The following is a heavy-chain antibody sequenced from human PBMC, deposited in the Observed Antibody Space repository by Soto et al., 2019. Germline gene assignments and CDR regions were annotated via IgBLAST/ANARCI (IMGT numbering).Heavy chain of an antibody. Sequence: QVQLVQSGAEVKKPGSSVKVSCKASGGSFSTYGISWVRQAPGQGLEWMGGFIPVFTTAKYAQKFQGRVSITADGSTYTAYMELSSLRSEDTAVYFCARDGVDVSRTTVRHGALDIWGQGTVVTVSS. V-gene: IGHV1-69*01. D-gene: IGHD4-17*01. CDR2: FIPVFTTA. CDR1: GGSFSTYG. CDR3: ARDGVDVSRTTVRHGALDI. J-gene: IGHJ3*02.